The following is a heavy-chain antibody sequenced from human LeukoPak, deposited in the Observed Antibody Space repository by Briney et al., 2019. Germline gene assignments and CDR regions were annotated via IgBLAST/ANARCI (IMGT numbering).Heavy chain of an antibody. V-gene: IGHV4-39*01. J-gene: IGHJ4*02. CDR2: IYYSGST. Sequence: SETLSLTCTVSSGSISSSSYYWGWIRQPPGKGLEWIGSIYYSGSTYYNPSLKSRVTISVDTSKNQFSLKLSSVTAADTAVYYSARRTLRLGELLPFDYWGQGALVTVSS. CDR1: SGSISSSSYY. D-gene: IGHD3-16*01. CDR3: ARRTLRLGELLPFDY.